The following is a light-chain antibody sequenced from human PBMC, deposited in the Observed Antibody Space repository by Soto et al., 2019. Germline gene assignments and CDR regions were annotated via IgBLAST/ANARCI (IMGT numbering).Light chain of an antibody. CDR2: SNY. J-gene: IGLJ1*01. CDR3: AAWDDSLNGFV. Sequence: QSVLTQPPSASGTPGQRVTISCSGSSSNIGSNSVNWYQHLPGTAPKLLIYSNYQRPSGVPDRFSGSKSGTSASLAISGLQSEYEADYYCAAWDDSLNGFVFGTGTKVTVL. V-gene: IGLV1-44*01. CDR1: SSNIGSNS.